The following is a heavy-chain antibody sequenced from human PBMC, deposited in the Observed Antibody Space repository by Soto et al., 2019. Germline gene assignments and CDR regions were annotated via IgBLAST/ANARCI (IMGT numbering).Heavy chain of an antibody. CDR3: TTATYYDSSGYYQAPY. Sequence: GGSLRLSCVASGFTFSNAWMNWVLQAPGKGLEWVGRIKSKTDGGTTDYAAPVKGRFTISRDDSKNTLYLQMNSLKTEDTAVYYYTTATYYDSSGYYQAPYWGQGSLVTVSS. CDR2: IKSKTDGGTT. V-gene: IGHV3-15*07. CDR1: GFTFSNAW. D-gene: IGHD3-22*01. J-gene: IGHJ4*02.